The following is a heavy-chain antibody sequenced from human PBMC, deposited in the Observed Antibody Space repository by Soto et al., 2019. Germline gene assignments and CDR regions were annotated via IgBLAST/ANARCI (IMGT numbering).Heavy chain of an antibody. CDR2: INSDGSST. D-gene: IGHD5-18*01. J-gene: IGHJ6*03. CDR1: GFTFSSYW. Sequence: GGSLRLSCAASGFTFSSYWMHWVRQAPGKGLVWVSRINSDGSSTSYADSVKGRFTISRDNAKNTLYLQMNSLRAEDTAVYYCARGDTDKYYYYYMDVWGKGTTVTVSS. CDR3: ARGDTDKYYYYYMDV. V-gene: IGHV3-74*01.